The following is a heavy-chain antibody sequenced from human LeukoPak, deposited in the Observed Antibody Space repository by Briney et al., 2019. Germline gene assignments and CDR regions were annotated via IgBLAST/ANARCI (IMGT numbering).Heavy chain of an antibody. CDR1: GFTFSSYS. CDR3: ARVRGYAGY. J-gene: IGHJ4*02. V-gene: IGHV3-48*01. CDR2: ISSSSSTI. D-gene: IGHD5-12*01. Sequence: TGGSLRLSCAASGFTFSSYSMNWVRQAPGKGLEWVSYISSSSSTIYYADSVKGRFTISRDNAKNSLYLQMNSLRAEDTAVYYCARVRGYAGYWGQGTLVTVSS.